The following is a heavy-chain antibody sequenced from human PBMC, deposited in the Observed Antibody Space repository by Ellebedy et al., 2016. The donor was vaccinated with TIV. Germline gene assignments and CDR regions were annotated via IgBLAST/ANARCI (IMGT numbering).Heavy chain of an antibody. CDR2: IKSKTDGGTT. Sequence: GGSLRLSCAASGFTFSNACMNCFPPPPGTGLEWVGRIKSKTDGGTTDYAAPVKGRFTISRDDSKNTLYLQMNSLKTEDTAGYYCNTDPYDYVWGRYRRGLGGGYWGQGTLVTVSS. V-gene: IGHV3-15*07. D-gene: IGHD3-16*02. CDR3: NTDPYDYVWGRYRRGLGGGY. J-gene: IGHJ4*02. CDR1: GFTFSNAC.